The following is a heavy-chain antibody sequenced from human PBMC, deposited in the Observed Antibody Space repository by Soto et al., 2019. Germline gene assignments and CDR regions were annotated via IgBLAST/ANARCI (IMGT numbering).Heavy chain of an antibody. CDR3: ASVPVDILTGYYYFDY. Sequence: GGSLRLSCAASGVTFSSYAMSWVRQAPGKGLEWVSAISGSGGSTYYADSVKGRFTISRDNSKNTLYLQMNSLRAEDTAVYYCASVPVDILTGYYYFDYWGQGTLVTVSS. J-gene: IGHJ4*02. CDR1: GVTFSSYA. D-gene: IGHD3-9*01. CDR2: ISGSGGST. V-gene: IGHV3-23*01.